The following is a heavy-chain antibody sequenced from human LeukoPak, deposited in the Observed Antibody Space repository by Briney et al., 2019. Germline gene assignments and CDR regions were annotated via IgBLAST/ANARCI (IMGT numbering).Heavy chain of an antibody. CDR2: SDYSGST. Sequence: SGTLSLTCTVSGGSLSSSSYYWGWIRQPPGKGLEWIGCSDYSGSTYCNPSLKSRVTISVDTSKNQFSLKLSSVTAADTAVYYCAGQLPYSSSWSRSYWYFDLWGRGTLVTVSS. D-gene: IGHD6-13*01. J-gene: IGHJ2*01. CDR3: AGQLPYSSSWSRSYWYFDL. V-gene: IGHV4-39*07. CDR1: GGSLSSSSYY.